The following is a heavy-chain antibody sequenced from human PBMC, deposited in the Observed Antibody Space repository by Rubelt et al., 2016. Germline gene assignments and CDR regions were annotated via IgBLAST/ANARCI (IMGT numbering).Heavy chain of an antibody. V-gene: IGHV4-34*01. D-gene: IGHD3-16*02. CDR2: IYHTGRT. J-gene: IGHJ4*02. CDR3: ASNSRGSYLYNYFDY. CDR1: GGSFSGYY. Sequence: QVQLQQWGAGLLKPSETLSLTCAVYGGSFSGYYWSWIRQPPGKGLEWIGNIYHTGRTYYNPSLKSRVTIPVDTSKNQFSLKLSSVTAADTAVYYCASNSRGSYLYNYFDYWGQGTLVTVSS.